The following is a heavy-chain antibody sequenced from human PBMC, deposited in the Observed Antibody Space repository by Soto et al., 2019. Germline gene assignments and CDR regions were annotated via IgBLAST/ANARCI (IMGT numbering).Heavy chain of an antibody. D-gene: IGHD3-10*01. CDR1: GYTFTGYY. J-gene: IGHJ6*02. V-gene: IGHV1-2*02. Sequence: GASVKVSCKASGYTFTGYYMHWVRQAPGQGLEWMGWINPNSGGTNYAQKFQGRVTMTRDTSISTAYMELSRLRSDDTAVYYCACGSGSYSPYGMDVWGQGTTVTVSS. CDR2: INPNSGGT. CDR3: ACGSGSYSPYGMDV.